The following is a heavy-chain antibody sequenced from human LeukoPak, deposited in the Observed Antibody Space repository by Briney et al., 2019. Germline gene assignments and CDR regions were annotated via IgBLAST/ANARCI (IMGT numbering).Heavy chain of an antibody. Sequence: GASVKVSCKASGGTFSSYAISWVRRAPGQGLEWMGGIIPIFGTANYAQKFQGRVTITADKSTSTAYMELSSLRSEDTAVYYCARDGGDIVVVPAMGDYYYMDVWGKGTTVTVSS. CDR2: IIPIFGTA. V-gene: IGHV1-69*06. J-gene: IGHJ6*03. CDR1: GGTFSSYA. CDR3: ARDGGDIVVVPAMGDYYYMDV. D-gene: IGHD2-2*01.